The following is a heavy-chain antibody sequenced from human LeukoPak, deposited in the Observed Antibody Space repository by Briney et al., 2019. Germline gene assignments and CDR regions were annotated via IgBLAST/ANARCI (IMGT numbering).Heavy chain of an antibody. J-gene: IGHJ4*02. Sequence: GGSLRLSCAASGFTFSSYAMQWVRQAPGKGLEWVAVISYDGSNKYYADSVKGRFTISRDNSKNTLYLQMNSLRAEDTAVYYCAKDAYGPIDYWGQGTLVTVSS. V-gene: IGHV3-30*04. CDR1: GFTFSSYA. CDR2: ISYDGSNK. D-gene: IGHD4-17*01. CDR3: AKDAYGPIDY.